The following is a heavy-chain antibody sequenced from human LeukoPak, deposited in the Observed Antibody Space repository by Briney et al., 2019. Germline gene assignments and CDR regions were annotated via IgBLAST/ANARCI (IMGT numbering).Heavy chain of an antibody. J-gene: IGHJ4*02. CDR2: INHSGST. V-gene: IGHV4-34*01. Sequence: SETLSLACTISGGSISTYYWSWIRQPPGKGLEWIGEINHSGSTNYNPSLKSRVTISVDTSKNQFSLKLSSVTAADTAVYYCARGPRRLWYDYWGQGTLVTVSS. CDR3: ARGPRRLWYDY. D-gene: IGHD5-18*01. CDR1: GGSISTYY.